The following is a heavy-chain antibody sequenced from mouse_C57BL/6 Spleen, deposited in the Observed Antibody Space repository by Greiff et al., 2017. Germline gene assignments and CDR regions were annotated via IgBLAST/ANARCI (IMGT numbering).Heavy chain of an antibody. CDR1: GYTFTSYW. V-gene: IGHV1-69*01. D-gene: IGHD2-10*02. CDR3: ALGYGNFYFDY. Sequence: QVQLQQPGAELVMPGASVKLSCKASGYTFTSYWMHWVKQRPGQGLEWIGEIDPSDSYTTYNQKFKGKSTLTVDKSSSTAYMQLSSLTSEDSAVYYCALGYGNFYFDYWGQGTTLTVSS. J-gene: IGHJ2*01. CDR2: IDPSDSYT.